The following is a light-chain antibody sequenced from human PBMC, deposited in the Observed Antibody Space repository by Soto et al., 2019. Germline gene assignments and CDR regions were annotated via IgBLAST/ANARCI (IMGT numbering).Light chain of an antibody. CDR3: QQYGTLPLT. CDR2: GAS. J-gene: IGKJ4*01. V-gene: IGKV3-20*01. CDR1: ESVSNN. Sequence: EIVLTQSPGTLSFSPGERATLSCRASESVSNNLAWYQQKAGQAPRLLIYGASTRATGIPDRFSGSASGTVFTLTITRLEPEDFEVYYCQQYGTLPLTFGGGTKVDIK.